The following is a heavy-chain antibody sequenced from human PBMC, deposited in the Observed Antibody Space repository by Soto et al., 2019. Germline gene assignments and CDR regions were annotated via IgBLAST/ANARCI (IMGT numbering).Heavy chain of an antibody. D-gene: IGHD2-21*02. Sequence: SVKVSCKTSGFTFTNSAVQWVRQARGQRLEWIGWIIVASGRTNYAREVQERVTISRDTSTATAYMELSGLRSEDTAVYYCVAELYSGGGCCSFDLWGQGTMVTVSS. CDR2: IIVASGRT. CDR1: GFTFTNSA. J-gene: IGHJ3*01. V-gene: IGHV1-58*01. CDR3: VAELYSGGGCCSFDL.